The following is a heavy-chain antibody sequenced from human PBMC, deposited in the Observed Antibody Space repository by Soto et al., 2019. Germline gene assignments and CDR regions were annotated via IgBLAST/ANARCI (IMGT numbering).Heavy chain of an antibody. V-gene: IGHV4-59*02. CDR1: GASVSTFY. CDR2: VYFGGRT. CDR3: VRGTTLAY. D-gene: IGHD1-1*01. Sequence: QVQLQESGPGLVKPSETLSLTCTVSGASVSTFYWSWVRQPPGKGLEWIGNVYFGGRTNYNPSLKSRVAISEDTSKNQFSLQLTSVTAADTAVYYGVRGTTLAYWGQGTLVTVSS. J-gene: IGHJ4*02.